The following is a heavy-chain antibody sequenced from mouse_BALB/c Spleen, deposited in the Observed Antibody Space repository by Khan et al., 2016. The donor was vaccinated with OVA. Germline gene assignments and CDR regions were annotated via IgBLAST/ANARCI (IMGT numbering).Heavy chain of an antibody. CDR3: ARVGYSGTMDC. CDR2: INTYTGEP. D-gene: IGHD2-14*01. V-gene: IGHV9-3-1*01. Sequence: QIQLVQSGPELKKPGETVQISCKASGFIFTNYGMNWVKQAPGKGLKWMGWINTYTGEPTFADDFKGRFAFSLETSASTAYFQINSLKNEDTATYFCARVGYSGTMDCWGHGTSVTVSS. CDR1: GFIFTNYG. J-gene: IGHJ4*01.